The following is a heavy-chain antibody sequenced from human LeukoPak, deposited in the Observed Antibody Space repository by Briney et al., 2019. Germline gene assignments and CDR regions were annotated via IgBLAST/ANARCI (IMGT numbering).Heavy chain of an antibody. J-gene: IGHJ5*02. CDR1: GYTFTSYD. CDR2: MNPNSGNT. V-gene: IGHV1-8*01. D-gene: IGHD6-13*01. Sequence: GASVKVSCKASGYTFTSYDIIWVRQATGQGLEWMGWMNPNSGNTGYAQKFQGRVTMTRNTSISTAYMELSSLRSEDTAVYFCARSGSNWANWYDPWGQGTLVTVSS. CDR3: ARSGSNWANWYDP.